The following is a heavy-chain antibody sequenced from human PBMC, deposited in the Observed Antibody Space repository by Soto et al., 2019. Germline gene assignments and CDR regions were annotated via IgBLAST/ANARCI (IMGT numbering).Heavy chain of an antibody. Sequence: QITLKESGPTLVKPTQTLTMTCTFSGFSLTTDRVGVGWIRQPPGEALEWLAGIYWDDSKTYRPSLESRLTIPKDTSKNQVALTMTNMDSLDTATYYCAHAYGGRSLYWGQGTLVTVSS. CDR3: AHAYGGRSLY. V-gene: IGHV2-5*02. CDR1: GFSLTTDRVG. D-gene: IGHD1-26*01. J-gene: IGHJ4*02. CDR2: IYWDDSK.